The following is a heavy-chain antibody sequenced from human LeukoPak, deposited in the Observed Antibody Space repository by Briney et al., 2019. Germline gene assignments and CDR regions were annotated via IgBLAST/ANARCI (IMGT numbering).Heavy chain of an antibody. CDR3: ARDGYYCSSTSCPAGAFDI. V-gene: IGHV3-48*03. Sequence: GGSLRLSCAASGFTFSSYEMNWVRQAPGKGLEWVSYISSSGSTIYYADSVKGRFTISRDNAKNSLYLQMNSLRAEDTAVYYCARDGYYCSSTSCPAGAFDIWGQGTMVTVSS. CDR1: GFTFSSYE. D-gene: IGHD2-2*01. CDR2: ISSSGSTI. J-gene: IGHJ3*02.